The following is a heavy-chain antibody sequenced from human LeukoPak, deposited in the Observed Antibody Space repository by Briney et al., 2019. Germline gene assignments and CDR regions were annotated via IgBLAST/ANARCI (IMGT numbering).Heavy chain of an antibody. CDR3: ARRTVRGYYMDV. D-gene: IGHD3-10*01. CDR1: GGSISSSSYY. CDR2: IYYSGST. Sequence: SETLSLTCTVSGGSISSSSYYWGWIRQPPWKGLEWIGSIYYSGSTYYNPSLKSRVTISVDTSKNQFSLKLSSVTAADTAVYYCARRTVRGYYMDVWGKGTTVTVSS. J-gene: IGHJ6*03. V-gene: IGHV4-39*01.